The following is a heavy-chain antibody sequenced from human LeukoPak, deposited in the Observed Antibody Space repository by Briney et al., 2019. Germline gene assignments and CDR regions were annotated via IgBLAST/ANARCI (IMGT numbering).Heavy chain of an antibody. J-gene: IGHJ4*02. CDR2: IYYSGST. V-gene: IGHV4-39*07. CDR1: GGSISSSSYY. D-gene: IGHD3-22*01. Sequence: SETLSLTCTVSGGSISSSSYYWGWIRQPPGKGLEWIGSIYYSGSTYYNPSLKSRVTISVDTSKNQFSLKLSSVTAADTAVYYCASTDRYYYDSSGYFPSHYWGQGTLVTLSS. CDR3: ASTDRYYYDSSGYFPSHY.